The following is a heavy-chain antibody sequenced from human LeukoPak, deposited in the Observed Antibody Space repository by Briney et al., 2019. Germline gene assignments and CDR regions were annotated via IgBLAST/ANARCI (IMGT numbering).Heavy chain of an antibody. D-gene: IGHD2-8*02. Sequence: GGSLRLSCAASGFIVDNNYMSWVRQAPGKGLEWVSVIHSDGRTYYTDSVRGRFTISRDNSKNTLFLRANSLRAEDTAVYYCARDTRGRPHDSFDIWGQGTLVTVSS. CDR1: GFIVDNNY. J-gene: IGHJ3*02. CDR2: IHSDGRT. V-gene: IGHV3-53*01. CDR3: ARDTRGRPHDSFDI.